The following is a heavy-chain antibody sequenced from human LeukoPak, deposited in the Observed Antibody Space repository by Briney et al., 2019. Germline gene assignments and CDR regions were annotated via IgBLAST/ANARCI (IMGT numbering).Heavy chain of an antibody. J-gene: IGHJ6*03. D-gene: IGHD2-2*02. V-gene: IGHV3-7*01. Sequence: PGGSLRLSCAASGLTFSSYWMSWVRQAPGKGLEWVANIKQDGSEKYYVDSVKGRFTISRDNAKNSLYLQMNSLRAEDTAVYYCAREFTIQSSYYYYYYMDVWGKGTTVTVSS. CDR2: IKQDGSEK. CDR3: AREFTIQSSYYYYYYMDV. CDR1: GLTFSSYW.